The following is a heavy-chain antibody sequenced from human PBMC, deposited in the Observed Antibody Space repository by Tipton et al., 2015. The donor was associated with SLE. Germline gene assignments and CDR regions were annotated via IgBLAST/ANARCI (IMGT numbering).Heavy chain of an antibody. V-gene: IGHV4-38-2*02. D-gene: IGHD5-12*01. CDR2: IYSSGST. CDR1: GYSISSGYY. CDR3: ARDRHYRGNVWFDP. J-gene: IGHJ5*02. Sequence: TLSLTCTVSGYSISSGYYWGWIRQPPGKGLEWIGFIYSSGSTNYNPSLKSRVTISVDMSKNQFSLKLTSVTAADTAVYYCARDRHYRGNVWFDPWGQGTLVTVSS.